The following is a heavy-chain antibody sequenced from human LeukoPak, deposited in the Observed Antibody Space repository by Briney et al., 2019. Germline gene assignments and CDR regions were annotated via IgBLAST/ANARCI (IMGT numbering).Heavy chain of an antibody. CDR2: IIPIFGTA. Sequence: ASVKVSCKASGGTFISYAISWVRQAPGQGLEWMGGIIPIFGTANYAQKFQGRVTITADESTSTAYMELSSLRSEDTAVYYCARDLDSGSYLDYWGQGTLVTVSS. V-gene: IGHV1-69*13. CDR1: GGTFISYA. CDR3: ARDLDSGSYLDY. D-gene: IGHD1-26*01. J-gene: IGHJ4*02.